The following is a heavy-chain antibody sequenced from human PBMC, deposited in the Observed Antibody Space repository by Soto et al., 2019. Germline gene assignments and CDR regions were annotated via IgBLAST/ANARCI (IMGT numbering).Heavy chain of an antibody. D-gene: IGHD6-19*01. CDR3: VRVTSSGWDDNWYDP. J-gene: IGHJ5*02. Sequence: SETLSLTCTVSGGSISSHYWNWIRQSPGKGLEWLGFINYSGNTHYSPSLKSRVTISADTSKNQFSLRLSSVTAADTAVYYCVRVTSSGWDDNWYDPWGQGTLVTVSS. CDR2: INYSGNT. CDR1: GGSISSHY. V-gene: IGHV4-59*11.